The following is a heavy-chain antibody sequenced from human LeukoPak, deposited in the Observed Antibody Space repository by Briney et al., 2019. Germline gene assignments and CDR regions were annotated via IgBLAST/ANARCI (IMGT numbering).Heavy chain of an antibody. CDR2: ISYDGSNK. D-gene: IGHD3-9*01. V-gene: IGHV3-30*18. CDR3: AKDEQYFDWLLYAALDY. Sequence: GGSLRLSCAASGFTFSSYDMHWVRQAPGKGLEWVAVISYDGSNKYYADSVKGRCTISRDNSKNTLYLQMNSLRAEDTAVYYCAKDEQYFDWLLYAALDYWGQGTLVTVSS. J-gene: IGHJ4*02. CDR1: GFTFSSYD.